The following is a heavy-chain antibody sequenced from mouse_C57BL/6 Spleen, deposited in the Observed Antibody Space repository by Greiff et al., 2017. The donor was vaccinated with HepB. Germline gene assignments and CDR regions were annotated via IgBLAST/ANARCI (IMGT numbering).Heavy chain of an antibody. Sequence: EVQRVESGEGLVKPGGSLKLSCAASGFTFSSYAMSWVRQTPEKRLEWVAYISSGGDYIYYADTVKGRFTISRDNARNTLYLQMSSLKSEDTAMYYCTRDGGYDYVVYFDVWGTGTTVTVSS. CDR3: TRDGGYDYVVYFDV. CDR1: GFTFSSYA. V-gene: IGHV5-9-1*02. D-gene: IGHD2-4*01. CDR2: ISSGGDYI. J-gene: IGHJ1*03.